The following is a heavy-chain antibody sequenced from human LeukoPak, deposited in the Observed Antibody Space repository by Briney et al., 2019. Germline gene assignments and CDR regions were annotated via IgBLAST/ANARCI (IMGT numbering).Heavy chain of an antibody. V-gene: IGHV1-18*01. D-gene: IGHD2-2*01. CDR3: ARGYCSSTSCYGYYYYYYYMDV. Sequence: ASVKVSCKASGYTFTSYGISWVRQAPGQGLEWMGWISAYNGNTNYAQKLQGRVTMTTDTSTSTAYMELRSLRSEDTAVYYCARGYCSSTSCYGYYYYYYYMDVWGKGTTVTVSS. CDR2: ISAYNGNT. J-gene: IGHJ6*03. CDR1: GYTFTSYG.